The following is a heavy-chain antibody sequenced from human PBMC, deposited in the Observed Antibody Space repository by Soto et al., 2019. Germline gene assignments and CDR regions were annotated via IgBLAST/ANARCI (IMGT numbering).Heavy chain of an antibody. CDR1: GGSISSSSYY. CDR3: ASTLTPKKYCSGGSCYFSADY. D-gene: IGHD2-15*01. Sequence: SETLSLTCTVSGGSISSSSYYWGWIRQPPGKGLEWIGSIYYSGSTYYNPSLKSRVTISVDTSKNQFSLKLSSVTAAVTAVYYCASTLTPKKYCSGGSCYFSADYWGQGTLVTVSS. J-gene: IGHJ4*02. CDR2: IYYSGST. V-gene: IGHV4-39*01.